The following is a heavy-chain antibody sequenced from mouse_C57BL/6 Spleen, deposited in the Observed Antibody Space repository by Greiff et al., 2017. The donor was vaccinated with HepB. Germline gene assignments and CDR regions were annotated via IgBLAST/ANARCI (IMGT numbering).Heavy chain of an antibody. D-gene: IGHD4-1*01. J-gene: IGHJ4*01. Sequence: EVQLVESGGGLVKPGGSLKLSCAASGFTFSSYAMSWVRQTPEKRLEWVATISDGGSYTYYPDNVKGRFTISSDNAKNNLYLQMSHLKSEDTAMYYFARAAGRGYYYAMDYWGQGTSVTVSS. CDR1: GFTFSSYA. V-gene: IGHV5-4*01. CDR2: ISDGGSYT. CDR3: ARAAGRGYYYAMDY.